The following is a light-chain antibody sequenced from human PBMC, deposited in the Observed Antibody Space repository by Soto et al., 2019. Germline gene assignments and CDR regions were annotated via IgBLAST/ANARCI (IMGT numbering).Light chain of an antibody. CDR1: QAIRND. CDR2: DVS. J-gene: IGKJ1*01. V-gene: IGKV1-17*01. CDR3: QHYKMYSPWT. Sequence: DIQMTQSPSSLSASVGDRVTITCRASQAIRNDLGWYQQKPGKAPKLLIYDVSSLQSGVPSRFSGSGSGTEFTLTISSLQPDDFATYYCQHYKMYSPWTFGQGTKVDIK.